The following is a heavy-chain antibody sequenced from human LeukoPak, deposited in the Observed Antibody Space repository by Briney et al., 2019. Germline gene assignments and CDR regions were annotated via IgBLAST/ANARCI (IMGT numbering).Heavy chain of an antibody. CDR1: GFTFSSYA. CDR3: AKDSHSGSYYEGSVDY. J-gene: IGHJ4*02. CDR2: ISGSGSNT. D-gene: IGHD1-26*01. Sequence: PGGSLRLSCAASGFTFSSYAMSWVRQAPGKGLEWVSTISGSGSNTYYADSVKGRFTISRDNSKNTLYLQMNSLRAEDTAVYYCAKDSHSGSYYEGSVDYWGRGTLVTVSS. V-gene: IGHV3-23*01.